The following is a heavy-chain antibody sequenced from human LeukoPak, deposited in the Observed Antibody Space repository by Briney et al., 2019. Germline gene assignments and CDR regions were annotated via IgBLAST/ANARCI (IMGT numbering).Heavy chain of an antibody. D-gene: IGHD3-10*01. Sequence: PGGSLRLSCAASGFTFSSYWMSWVRQAPGKGLEWVANIKQDGSEKYYVDSVKGRFTISRDNAKNSLYLQMNSLRAEDTAVYYCASSPGSDPSDAFDIWGQGTMVTVSS. CDR2: IKQDGSEK. J-gene: IGHJ3*02. CDR1: GFTFSSYW. V-gene: IGHV3-7*01. CDR3: ASSPGSDPSDAFDI.